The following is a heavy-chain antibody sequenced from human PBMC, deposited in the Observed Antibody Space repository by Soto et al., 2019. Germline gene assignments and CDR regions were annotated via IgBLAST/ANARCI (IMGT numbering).Heavy chain of an antibody. CDR3: ARIYPYDSSGYSDAFDI. Sequence: PSETLSLTCAVSGGSISSGGYSWSWIRQPPGKGLEWIGYIYHSGSTYYNPSLKSRVTISVDRSKNQFSLKLSSVTAADTAVYYCARIYPYDSSGYSDAFDIWGQGTMVTVS. D-gene: IGHD3-22*01. CDR1: GGSISSGGYS. J-gene: IGHJ3*02. V-gene: IGHV4-30-2*01. CDR2: IYHSGST.